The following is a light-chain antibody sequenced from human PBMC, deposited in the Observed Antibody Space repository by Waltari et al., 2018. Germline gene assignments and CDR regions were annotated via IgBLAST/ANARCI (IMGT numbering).Light chain of an antibody. V-gene: IGLV3-25*03. Sequence: SLEPTQPTPVSGSPGQPARDPRPRGSIPKEFSFWYQQKPGQAPVLVIFRDNERPAGIPERFSGSSSGTTVMLTINGVQAEDEADYYCQSPDSSGTYVFGTGTKVTVL. CDR2: RDN. J-gene: IGLJ1*01. CDR1: SIPKEF. CDR3: QSPDSSGTYV.